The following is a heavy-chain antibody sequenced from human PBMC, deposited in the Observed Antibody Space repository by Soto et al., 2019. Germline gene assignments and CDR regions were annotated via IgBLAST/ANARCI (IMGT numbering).Heavy chain of an antibody. J-gene: IGHJ4*02. D-gene: IGHD5-12*01. CDR1: GGSLSGYY. CDR2: VKEGGHT. V-gene: IGHV4-34*01. Sequence: QVQLQQWGAGLLKPSETLSLNCAVTGGSLSGYYSSWIRQPPGKGLEWIGEVKEGGHTNYSPSLRGRVTISLDTSNNQFSLRLNSVTAADTGVYYCARGQEGVVATHWDQGSLVTVSS. CDR3: ARGQEGVVATH.